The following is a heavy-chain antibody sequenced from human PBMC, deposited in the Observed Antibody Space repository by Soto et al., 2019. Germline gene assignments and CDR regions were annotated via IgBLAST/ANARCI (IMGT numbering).Heavy chain of an antibody. J-gene: IGHJ4*02. D-gene: IGHD5-18*01. CDR2: ISGSGDGT. CDR1: GFTFSSFA. CDR3: AGPGYSSQDY. Sequence: GGSLRLSCAASGFTFSSFALSWVRQAPGKGLEWVSAISGSGDGTDYADSVKGRFTISRDNSKNTLYLQMNSLRAEDTAVYYCAGPGYSSQDYWGQGALVTVSS. V-gene: IGHV3-23*01.